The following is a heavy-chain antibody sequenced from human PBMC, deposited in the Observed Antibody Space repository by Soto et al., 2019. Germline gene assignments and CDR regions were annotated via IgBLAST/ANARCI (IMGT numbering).Heavy chain of an antibody. V-gene: IGHV3-23*01. CDR3: AKGIDYDFWSGYYPYFDY. CDR2: ISGSGGST. J-gene: IGHJ4*02. D-gene: IGHD3-3*01. Sequence: LSLTCAASGFPFSSYAMSWVRQAPGKGLEWVSAISGSGGSTYYADSVKGRFTISRDNSKNTLYLQMNSLRAEDTAVYYCAKGIDYDFWSGYYPYFDYWGQGTLVTVSS. CDR1: GFPFSSYA.